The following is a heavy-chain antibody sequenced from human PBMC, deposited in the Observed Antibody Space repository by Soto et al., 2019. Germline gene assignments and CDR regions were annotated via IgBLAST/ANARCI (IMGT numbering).Heavy chain of an antibody. V-gene: IGHV3-74*03. CDR2: MNSDGSST. Sequence: GGSLRLSCAASGLTFSSYWMQWVRQAPGKGLVCVSHMNSDGSSTKYADSVKGRFTISRDNAKNTLYLQMNSLRAEDTAVYYCSTVGYWGQGTLVTVSS. CDR3: STVGY. CDR1: GLTFSSYW. J-gene: IGHJ4*02.